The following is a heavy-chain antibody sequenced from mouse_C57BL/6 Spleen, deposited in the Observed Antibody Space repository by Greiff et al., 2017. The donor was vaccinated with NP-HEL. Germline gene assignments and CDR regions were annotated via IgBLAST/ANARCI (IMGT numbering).Heavy chain of an antibody. CDR1: GFTFSSYG. CDR3: ARHVGDYYGSSYGY. J-gene: IGHJ2*01. D-gene: IGHD1-1*01. Sequence: DVHLVESGGDLVKPGGSLKLSCAASGFTFSSYGMSWVRQTPDKRLEWVATISSGGSYTYYPDSVKGRFTISRDNAKNTLYLQMSSLKSEDTAMYYCARHVGDYYGSSYGYWGQGTTLTVSS. V-gene: IGHV5-6*01. CDR2: ISSGGSYT.